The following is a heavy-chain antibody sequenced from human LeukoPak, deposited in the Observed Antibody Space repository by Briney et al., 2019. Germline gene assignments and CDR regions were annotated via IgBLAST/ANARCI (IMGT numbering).Heavy chain of an antibody. J-gene: IGHJ4*02. CDR3: ARGSITWDH. CDR1: GSTFSSYW. V-gene: IGHV3-7*01. D-gene: IGHD3-10*01. CDR2: IKQDGSEK. Sequence: QTGGSLRLSCAASGSTFSSYWMSWVRQAPGKGLEWVANIKQDGSEKYYVDSVKGRFTISRDNAKNSLYLQMNSLRAEDTAVYYCARGSITWDHWGQGTLVTVSS.